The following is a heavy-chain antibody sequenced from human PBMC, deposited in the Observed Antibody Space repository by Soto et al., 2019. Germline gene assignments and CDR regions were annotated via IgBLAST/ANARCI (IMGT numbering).Heavy chain of an antibody. CDR1: GGSISSYY. CDR2: IYYSGST. V-gene: IGHV4-59*01. D-gene: IGHD7-27*01. J-gene: IGHJ6*02. CDR3: ARSPNTYYSSYGMDV. Sequence: SETLSLTCTVSGGSISSYYWSWIRQPPGKGLEWIGYIYYSGSTNYNPSLKSRVTISVDTSKNQFSLKLSSVTAADTAVYYCARSPNTYYSSYGMDVWGPGTTVTVSS.